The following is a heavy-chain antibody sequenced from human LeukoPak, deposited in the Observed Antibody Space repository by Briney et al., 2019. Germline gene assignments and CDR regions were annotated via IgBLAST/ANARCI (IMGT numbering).Heavy chain of an antibody. J-gene: IGHJ3*01. CDR1: GGSITGHF. CDR2: VHDSGAT. D-gene: IGHD2-8*02. V-gene: IGHV4-59*11. Sequence: SETLSLTCSVSGGSITGHFWSWLRQAPGKTLEWLGYVHDSGATDYNPSLKTRLTISLHTSTNQFFLRLTAVTAADTAFYYCAREEGAAGESLGFWGQGTMVTVSS. CDR3: AREEGAAGESLGF.